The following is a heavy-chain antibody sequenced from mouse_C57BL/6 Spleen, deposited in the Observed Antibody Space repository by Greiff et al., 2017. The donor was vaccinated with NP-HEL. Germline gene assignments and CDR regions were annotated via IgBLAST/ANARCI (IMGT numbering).Heavy chain of an antibody. CDR1: GYTFTDYE. J-gene: IGHJ3*01. CDR2: IDPETGGT. Sequence: VQLQQSGAELVRPGASVTLSCKASGYTFTDYEMHWVKQTPVHGLEWIGAIDPETGGTAYNQKFKGKAILTADKSSSTAYMELRSLTSEDSAVYYCTRVGTTKGFAYWGQGTLVTVSA. D-gene: IGHD1-1*01. V-gene: IGHV1-15*01. CDR3: TRVGTTKGFAY.